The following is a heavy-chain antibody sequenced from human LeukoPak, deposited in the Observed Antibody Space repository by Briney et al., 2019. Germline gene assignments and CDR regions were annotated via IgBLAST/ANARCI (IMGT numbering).Heavy chain of an antibody. CDR1: GFTFSSYA. CDR3: AGIGTVAGTIDY. CDR2: ISYDGSNK. J-gene: IGHJ4*02. D-gene: IGHD6-19*01. V-gene: IGHV3-30*04. Sequence: PGRSLRLSCAASGFTFSSYAMHWVRHAPGKGLGWVAVISYDGSNKYYADSVKGRFTISRDNSKNTLYLQMNSLRAEDTAVYYCAGIGTVAGTIDYWGQGTLVTVSS.